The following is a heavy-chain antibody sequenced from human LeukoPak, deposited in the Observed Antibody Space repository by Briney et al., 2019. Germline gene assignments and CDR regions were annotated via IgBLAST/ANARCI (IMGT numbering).Heavy chain of an antibody. CDR2: IYYSGST. Sequence: SETLSLTCTVSGGSISSYYWSWIRQPPGKGLGRIGYIYYSGSTNYNPSLKSRVTISVDTSKNQFSLKLSSVTAADTAVYYCASLVRSSFDYWGQGTLVTVSS. J-gene: IGHJ4*02. CDR1: GGSISSYY. D-gene: IGHD3-10*01. V-gene: IGHV4-59*08. CDR3: ASLVRSSFDY.